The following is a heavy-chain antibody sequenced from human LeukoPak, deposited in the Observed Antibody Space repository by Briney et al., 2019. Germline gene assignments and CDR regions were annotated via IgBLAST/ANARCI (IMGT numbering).Heavy chain of an antibody. CDR1: GFTFTNYG. CDR2: ISAYDGDT. V-gene: IGHV1-18*01. J-gene: IGHJ4*02. D-gene: IGHD3-10*02. CDR3: ARDAPVRYVGDQSIDY. Sequence: GASVTVSCKAYGFTFTNYGVTWVRQAPGQGLEWMGWISAYDGDTKYVKQLQGRVTMTTDTSTNTAYMELRSLRSDDTAVYYCARDAPVRYVGDQSIDYWGQGTLVTVSS.